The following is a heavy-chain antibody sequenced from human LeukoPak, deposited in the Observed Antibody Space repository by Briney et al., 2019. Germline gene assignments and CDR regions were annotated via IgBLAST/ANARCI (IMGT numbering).Heavy chain of an antibody. Sequence: GSLRLSCAASGFTFSSYSMNWVRQAPGKGLEWVSSISSSSSYIYYADSVKGRFTISRDNAKNSLYLQMNSLRAEDTAVYYCARDRVATAYAFDIWGQGTMVTVSS. J-gene: IGHJ3*02. CDR1: GFTFSSYS. CDR2: ISSSSSYI. V-gene: IGHV3-21*01. D-gene: IGHD5-12*01. CDR3: ARDRVATAYAFDI.